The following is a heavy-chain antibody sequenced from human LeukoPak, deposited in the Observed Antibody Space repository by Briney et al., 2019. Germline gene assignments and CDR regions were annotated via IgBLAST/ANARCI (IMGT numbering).Heavy chain of an antibody. J-gene: IGHJ4*02. D-gene: IGHD2-15*01. CDR1: GFTFSSYA. V-gene: IGHV3-30-3*01. CDR2: ISYDGSNK. CDR3: ASVKGYCSGGSCYSGDY. Sequence: GRSLRLSCAASGFTFSSYAMHWVRQAPGKGLEGVAVISYDGSNKYYADSVKGRFTISRDNSKNTLYLQMNSLRAEDTAVYYCASVKGYCSGGSCYSGDYWGQGTLVTVSS.